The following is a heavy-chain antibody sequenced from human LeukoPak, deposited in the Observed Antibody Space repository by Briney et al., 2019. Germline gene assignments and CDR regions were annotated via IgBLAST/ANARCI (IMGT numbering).Heavy chain of an antibody. V-gene: IGHV3-30*04. Sequence: PGRSLRLSCAVSGFTFSSYSMNWVRQAPGKGLEWVAIISYDGSNKYYADSVKGRFTISRDNSKNTPYLQMNSLRPEDTAVYYCARKVAAASYFFDYWGQGTLVTVSS. CDR1: GFTFSSYS. J-gene: IGHJ4*02. D-gene: IGHD2-15*01. CDR3: ARKVAAASYFFDY. CDR2: ISYDGSNK.